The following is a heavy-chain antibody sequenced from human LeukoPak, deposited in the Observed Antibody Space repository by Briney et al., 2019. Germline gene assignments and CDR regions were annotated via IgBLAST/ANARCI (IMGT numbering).Heavy chain of an antibody. J-gene: IGHJ4*02. CDR3: TALIDSSGYYPFDY. V-gene: IGHV4-4*02. Sequence: SETLSLTCAVSGGSISSSNWWSWVRQPPGKGLEWSGEIYHSGSTNYNPSLKSRVTISVDKSKNQFSLKLSSVTAADTAVYYCTALIDSSGYYPFDYWGQGTLVTVSS. CDR1: GGSISSSNW. D-gene: IGHD3-22*01. CDR2: IYHSGST.